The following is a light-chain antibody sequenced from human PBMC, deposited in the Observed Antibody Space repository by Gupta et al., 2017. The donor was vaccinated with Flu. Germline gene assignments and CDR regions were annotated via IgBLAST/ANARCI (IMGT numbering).Light chain of an antibody. J-gene: IGLJ1*01. V-gene: IGLV1-51*02. CDR1: TSIVGNNF. CDR2: YNS. Sequence: KVTISSSGTTSIVGNNFVSWSHPPPAPPPNLLIYYNSKRPSVIPARFSGSNSATSATLPTTGLQAGEEADDYCRTSDTSLTRCVFGGGTKVTVL. CDR3: RTSDTSLTRCV.